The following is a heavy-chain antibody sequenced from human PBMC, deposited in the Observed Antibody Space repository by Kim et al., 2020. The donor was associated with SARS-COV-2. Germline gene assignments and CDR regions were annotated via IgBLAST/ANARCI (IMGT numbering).Heavy chain of an antibody. J-gene: IGHJ4*02. V-gene: IGHV1-58*01. CDR2: GNT. CDR3: AALCGGDCL. Sequence: GNTNYEQKFQERGTITRDMSTSTAYMELSSLRSEDTAVYYCAALCGGDCLWGQGTLVTVSS. D-gene: IGHD2-21*02.